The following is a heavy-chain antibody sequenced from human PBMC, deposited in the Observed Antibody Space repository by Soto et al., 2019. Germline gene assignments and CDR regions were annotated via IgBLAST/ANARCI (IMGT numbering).Heavy chain of an antibody. D-gene: IGHD3-16*02. V-gene: IGHV3-23*01. J-gene: IGHJ4*02. Sequence: GGSLRLSCAASGFTFSSYAMSWVRQAPGKGLEWVSAISGSGGSTYYADSVKGRFTISRDNSKNTLYLQMNSLRAEDTAVYYCAKSQDYIWGSYPQRGGIDYWGQGTLVTVSS. CDR3: AKSQDYIWGSYPQRGGIDY. CDR2: ISGSGGST. CDR1: GFTFSSYA.